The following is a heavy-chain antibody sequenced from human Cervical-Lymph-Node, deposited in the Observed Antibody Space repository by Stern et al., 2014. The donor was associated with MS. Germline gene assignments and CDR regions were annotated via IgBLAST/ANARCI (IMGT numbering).Heavy chain of an antibody. V-gene: IGHV1-69*06. Sequence: VQLVESGAEVKKPGSSATVSCKASGDTFTGYAMSWVRLAPGPGHEWMGGITTIFNSADYAQKFQGRLTITADKSRSTAYMELSSLTSEDTAVYYCAREVGSLAMDVWGQGTTVIVSS. CDR2: ITTIFNSA. CDR3: AREVGSLAMDV. CDR1: GDTFTGYA. J-gene: IGHJ6*01. D-gene: IGHD1-1*01.